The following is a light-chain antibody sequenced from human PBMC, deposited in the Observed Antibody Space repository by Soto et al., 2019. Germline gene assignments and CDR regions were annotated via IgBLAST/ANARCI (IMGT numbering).Light chain of an antibody. CDR2: EVN. Sequence: QSALTQPPSASGSPGQSVAISCTGTSSDVGGYNYVSWYQPHPGKAPKLMIYEVNKRPSGVPDRFSGSKSGNTASLTVSGLQAEDEADYYCSSYAGSSNVFGTGTKVTVL. CDR3: SSYAGSSNV. CDR1: SSDVGGYNY. V-gene: IGLV2-8*01. J-gene: IGLJ1*01.